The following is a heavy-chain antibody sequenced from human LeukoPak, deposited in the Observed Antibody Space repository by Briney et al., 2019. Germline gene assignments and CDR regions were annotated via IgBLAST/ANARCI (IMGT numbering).Heavy chain of an antibody. CDR1: GFTFSSYG. J-gene: IGHJ4*02. D-gene: IGHD3-10*01. V-gene: IGHV3-30*02. CDR2: IRYDGSNK. CDR3: AKVEEELLWFGELRNYFDY. Sequence: PGESLRLSCAASGFTFSSYGMHWVRQAPGKGLEWVAFIRYDGSNKYYADSVKGRFTISRDNSKNTLYLQMNSLRAEDTAVYYCAKVEEELLWFGELRNYFDYWGQGTLVTVSS.